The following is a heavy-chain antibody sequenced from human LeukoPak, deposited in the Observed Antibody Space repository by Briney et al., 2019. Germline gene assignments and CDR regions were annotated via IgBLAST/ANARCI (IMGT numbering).Heavy chain of an antibody. CDR3: ARVGGGYCSGGSCYTAYYYMDV. CDR1: GYTFTGYY. V-gene: IGHV1-2*02. D-gene: IGHD2-15*01. Sequence: ASVKVSCKASGYTFTGYYMHWVRQAPGQGLEWMGWINPNSGGTNYAQKLQGRVTMTTDTSTSTAYMELRSLRSDDTAVYYCARVGGGYCSGGSCYTAYYYMDVWGKGTTVTVSS. J-gene: IGHJ6*03. CDR2: INPNSGGT.